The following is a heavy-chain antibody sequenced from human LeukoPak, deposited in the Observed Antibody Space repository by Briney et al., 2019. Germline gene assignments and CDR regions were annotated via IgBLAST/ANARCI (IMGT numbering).Heavy chain of an antibody. CDR1: GFTFSSYT. V-gene: IGHV3-21*01. Sequence: GGSLRLSCSVSGFTFSSYTINWVRQAPGKGLEWVSSISSSSSYIYYADSVKGRSTISRDNAKNSLSLQMNSLRAEDTAVYYCARDRLLEDRDYHYYYYMDVWGIGTTVTVSS. CDR2: ISSSSSYI. J-gene: IGHJ6*03. D-gene: IGHD1-1*01. CDR3: ARDRLLEDRDYHYYYYMDV.